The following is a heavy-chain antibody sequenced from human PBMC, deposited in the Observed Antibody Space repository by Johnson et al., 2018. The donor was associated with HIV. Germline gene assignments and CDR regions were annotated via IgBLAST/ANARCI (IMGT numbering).Heavy chain of an antibody. CDR3: ARDRSSGCRLCGFDI. Sequence: VQLVESGGGVVQSGRSLRLSCAASGFAFSRFAMHWVRQVPDKGLEWVTNINQDGSEKHYVDSVKGRFTISRDSAKNSLYLQMNSLRAEDTAVYYCARDRSSGCRLCGFDIWGQGTMVTVSS. D-gene: IGHD6-19*01. CDR1: GFAFSRFA. V-gene: IGHV3-7*01. CDR2: INQDGSEK. J-gene: IGHJ3*02.